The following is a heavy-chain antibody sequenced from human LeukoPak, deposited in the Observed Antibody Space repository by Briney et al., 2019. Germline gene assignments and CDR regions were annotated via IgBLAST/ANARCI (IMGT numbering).Heavy chain of an antibody. CDR2: IKQDGSEK. J-gene: IGHJ4*02. CDR1: GFTFDDYG. D-gene: IGHD3-3*01. CDR3: ARVRQEPKYYDFWSGYSIPYYFDY. V-gene: IGHV3-7*01. Sequence: GGSLRLSCAASGFTFDDYGIHWVRQAPGKGLEWVANIKQDGSEKYYVDSVKGRFTISRDNAKNSLYLQMNSLRAEDTAVYYCARVRQEPKYYDFWSGYSIPYYFDYWGQGTLVTVSS.